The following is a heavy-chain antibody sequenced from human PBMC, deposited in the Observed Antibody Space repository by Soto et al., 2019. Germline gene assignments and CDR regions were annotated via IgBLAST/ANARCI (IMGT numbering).Heavy chain of an antibody. V-gene: IGHV1-69*01. CDR3: ARDGTATYVNYYGMDV. CDR1: GGTFSSYA. D-gene: IGHD5-18*01. J-gene: IGHJ6*02. Sequence: QVQLVQSGAEVKKPGSSVKVSCKASGGTFSSYAISWVRQAPGQGLEWMGGLLPIFGTANYAQKFQGRVTITADESTSTAYRELSSLRSEDTAVYYCARDGTATYVNYYGMDVWGQGTTVTVSS. CDR2: LLPIFGTA.